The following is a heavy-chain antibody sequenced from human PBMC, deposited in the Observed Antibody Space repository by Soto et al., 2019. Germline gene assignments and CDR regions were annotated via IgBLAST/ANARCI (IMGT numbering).Heavy chain of an antibody. CDR3: ARDTGDGTFDF. Sequence: QVHLVQSGAEVRKPGASVKVSCKACGYTFSRYAMHWVRQAPGQRLEWMGWINAGYGNTKSSQKFQDSVTISRDTYTSTAYMELTSLRSEDTAVYYCARDTGDGTFDFWGQGTLVTVS. V-gene: IGHV1-3*01. J-gene: IGHJ4*02. CDR2: INAGYGNT. CDR1: GYTFSRYA. D-gene: IGHD7-27*01.